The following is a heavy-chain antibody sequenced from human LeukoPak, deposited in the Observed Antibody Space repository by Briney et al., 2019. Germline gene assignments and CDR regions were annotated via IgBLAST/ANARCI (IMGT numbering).Heavy chain of an antibody. CDR3: ARAAIAPAGTGLDY. J-gene: IGHJ4*02. CDR1: GGSISSSNW. Sequence: PSGTLSLTCAVSGGSISSSNWWSWGRPPPGKGLECIGEIYHSGSTNHNPSLKSRVTISVDKSKNQFSLKLSSVTAADTAVYYCARAAIAPAGTGLDYWGQGTLVSVSS. D-gene: IGHD6-13*01. V-gene: IGHV4-4*02. CDR2: IYHSGST.